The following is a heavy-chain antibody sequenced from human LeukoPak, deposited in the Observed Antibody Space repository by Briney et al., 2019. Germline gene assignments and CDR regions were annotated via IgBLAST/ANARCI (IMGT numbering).Heavy chain of an antibody. CDR2: INPNSGGT. CDR1: GYTFTGYY. V-gene: IGHV1-2*02. CDR3: ARDRTPYYYGSGSPSWFDP. Sequence: GASVKVSCKASGYTFTGYYMHWVRQAPGQGLEGMGWINPNSGGTNYAQKFQGRVTMTRDTSISTAYMELSRLRSDDTAVYYCARDRTPYYYGSGSPSWFDPWGQGTLVTVSS. J-gene: IGHJ5*02. D-gene: IGHD3-10*01.